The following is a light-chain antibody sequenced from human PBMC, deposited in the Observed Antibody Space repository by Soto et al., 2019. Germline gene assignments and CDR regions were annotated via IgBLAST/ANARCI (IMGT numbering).Light chain of an antibody. V-gene: IGLV2-14*01. J-gene: IGLJ1*01. CDR2: EVN. CDR1: SSDVGGYNH. CDR3: SSYTSGSTEYV. Sequence: QSALTQPASVSGSPGQSITISCTGTSSDVGGYNHVSWYQQHPGKAPKVMIYEVNNRPSGVSNRFFGSKSGNMASLTISGLQADDEAAYYCSSYTSGSTEYVFGTGTKLTVL.